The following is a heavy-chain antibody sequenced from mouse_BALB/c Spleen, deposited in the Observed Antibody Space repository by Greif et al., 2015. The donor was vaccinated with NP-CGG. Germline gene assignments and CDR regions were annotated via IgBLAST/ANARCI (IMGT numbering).Heavy chain of an antibody. Sequence: EVKLMESGAELVKPGASVKLSCTASGFNIKDTYMHWVKQRPEQGLEWIGRIDPANGNTKYDPKFQGKATITADTSSNTAYLQLSSLTSEDTAVYYCARSHHYGYVGFDYWGQGTTLTVSS. V-gene: IGHV14-3*02. CDR2: IDPANGNT. J-gene: IGHJ2*01. CDR3: ARSHHYGYVGFDY. CDR1: GFNIKDTY. D-gene: IGHD1-2*01.